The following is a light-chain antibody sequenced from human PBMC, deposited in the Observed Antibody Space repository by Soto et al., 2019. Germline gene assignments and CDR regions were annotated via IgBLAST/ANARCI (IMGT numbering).Light chain of an antibody. CDR2: XXX. CDR3: SSYTSNTYYV. Sequence: QSVLTQPASVSGSPGQSITISCTGTSSDVGAYNYVSWYQPHPGKAPKLMIFXXXXXXXXXXXXXXGXKSGNTASLTISGXXAEXXXXXFCSSYTSNTYYVFGTGTKVTVL. CDR1: SSDVGAYNY. V-gene: IGLV2-14*01. J-gene: IGLJ1*01.